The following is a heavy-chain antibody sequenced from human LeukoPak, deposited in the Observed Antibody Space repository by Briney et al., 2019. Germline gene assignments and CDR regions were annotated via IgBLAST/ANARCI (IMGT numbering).Heavy chain of an antibody. J-gene: IGHJ4*02. D-gene: IGHD5-18*01. V-gene: IGHV3-21*01. CDR1: GFTFSSYS. CDR2: ISSSSSYI. CDR3: ARDPGYSYGHDY. Sequence: GGPLRLSCAASGFTFSSYSMNWVRQAPGKGLDWVSSISSSSSYIYYADSVKGRFTISRDNAKNSLYLQMNSLRAEDTAVYYCARDPGYSYGHDYWGQGTLVTVSS.